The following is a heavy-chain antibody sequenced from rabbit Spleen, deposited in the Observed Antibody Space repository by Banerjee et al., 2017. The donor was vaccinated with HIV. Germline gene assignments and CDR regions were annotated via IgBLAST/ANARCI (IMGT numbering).Heavy chain of an antibody. CDR2: IYAGNNGGT. Sequence: QSLEESGGDLVKPGASLTLTCTASGFSFSSSDYMCWVRQAPGKGLEWIGCIYAGNNGGTYYANWAKGRFTISKTSSTTVTLQMTSLTAADTATYFCASAYSDVYFDLWGPGTLVTVS. V-gene: IGHV1S40*01. J-gene: IGHJ4*01. CDR3: ASAYSDVYFDL. CDR1: GFSFSSSDY. D-gene: IGHD6-1*01.